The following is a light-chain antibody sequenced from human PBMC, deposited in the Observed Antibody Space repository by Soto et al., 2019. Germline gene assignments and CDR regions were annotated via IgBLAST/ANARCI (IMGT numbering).Light chain of an antibody. CDR1: SSDVGGYNF. CDR3: SSYTLRNTLVL. Sequence: QSALTQPASVSGSPGQSITISCTGTSSDVGGYNFVSWYQQHPGKAPRLIIYEVSSRPSVVSYRFTGSKSGNTASLTISGRQDEDEDDYYCSSYTLRNTLVLFGGGTKLTVL. V-gene: IGLV2-14*01. CDR2: EVS. J-gene: IGLJ3*02.